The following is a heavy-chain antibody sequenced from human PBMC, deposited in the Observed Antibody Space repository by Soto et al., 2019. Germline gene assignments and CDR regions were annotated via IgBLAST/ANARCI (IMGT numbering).Heavy chain of an antibody. D-gene: IGHD1-26*01. J-gene: IGHJ6*02. Sequence: AAVKVSCKASGYTFTGYYMHWVRQAPGQGIEWMGWINPNSGGTNYAQKFQGRVTMTRDTSINTAYMEVSRLRDDDTAVYYCARDPRKWANNCWFLYYGMDVWGQAIKGNVS. CDR2: INPNSGGT. CDR1: GYTFTGYY. V-gene: IGHV1-2*02. CDR3: ARDPRKWANNCWFLYYGMDV.